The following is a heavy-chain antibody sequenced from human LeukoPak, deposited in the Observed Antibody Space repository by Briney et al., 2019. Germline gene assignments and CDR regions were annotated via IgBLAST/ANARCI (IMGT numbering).Heavy chain of an antibody. CDR2: IRGSGGTT. J-gene: IGHJ4*02. D-gene: IGHD4-17*01. CDR1: GITFSSYV. V-gene: IGHV3-23*01. CDR3: AKPPRGDYRYTFDY. Sequence: GGSLRLSCTASGITFSSYVMSWVRQAPGKGLEWVSSIRGSGGTTDYADSVKGRFTISRDNSKNTLYLQMNSLRAEDTAIYYCAKPPRGDYRYTFDYWGQGTLVTVSS.